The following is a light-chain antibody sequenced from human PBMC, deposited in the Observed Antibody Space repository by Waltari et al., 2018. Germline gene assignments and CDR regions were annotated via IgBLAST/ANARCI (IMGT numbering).Light chain of an antibody. CDR3: QQSYSTPRLT. Sequence: DIQMTQSPSSLSASVGDRVTIPCRASQSISNYLNWYQQKPEKAPKLLIYAASSLQSGVPSRFSGSGSGTDFTLTISSLQPEDFATYYCQQSYSTPRLTFGGGTKVEIK. CDR1: QSISNY. CDR2: AAS. J-gene: IGKJ4*01. V-gene: IGKV1-39*01.